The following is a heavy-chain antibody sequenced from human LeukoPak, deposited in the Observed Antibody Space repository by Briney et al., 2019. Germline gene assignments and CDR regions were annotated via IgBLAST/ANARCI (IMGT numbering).Heavy chain of an antibody. Sequence: SQTLSLTCTVSGGSISSGGYYWSWIRQHPGKGLEWIGYIYYSGSTYYNPSLKSRVTISVDTSKNQFSLKLSSVTAADTAVYYCARAPYRGGTGGMDVWGQGTTVTVSS. CDR2: IYYSGST. V-gene: IGHV4-31*03. CDR1: GGSISSGGYY. D-gene: IGHD1-1*01. CDR3: ARAPYRGGTGGMDV. J-gene: IGHJ6*02.